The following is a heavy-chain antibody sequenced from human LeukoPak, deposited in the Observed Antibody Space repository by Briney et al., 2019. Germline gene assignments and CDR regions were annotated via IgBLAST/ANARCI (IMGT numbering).Heavy chain of an antibody. CDR3: ARSGDYPEYFDL. CDR1: GGSFSGYY. V-gene: IGHV4-34*01. J-gene: IGHJ2*01. D-gene: IGHD4-17*01. Sequence: SETLSLTCAVYGGSFSGYYWSWIRQPPGKGLEWIGEINHSGSTNYNPSLKSRVTISVDTSKNQLSLKLSSVTAADTAVYYCARSGDYPEYFDLWGRGTLVTVSS. CDR2: INHSGST.